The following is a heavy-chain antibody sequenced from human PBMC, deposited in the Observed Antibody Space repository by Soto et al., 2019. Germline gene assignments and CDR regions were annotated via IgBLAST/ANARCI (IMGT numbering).Heavy chain of an antibody. J-gene: IGHJ6*02. CDR1: GFTFSSYD. Sequence: GGSRRIACAASGFTFSSYDMHWVRQATGKGLEWFSAIGTAGDPYYPGSVKGRFTISRENAKNSLYLQMNSLRAGDTAVYYCARDGGGGMDVWGQGTTVNVSS. CDR2: IGTAGDP. V-gene: IGHV3-13*05. CDR3: ARDGGGGMDV. D-gene: IGHD2-15*01.